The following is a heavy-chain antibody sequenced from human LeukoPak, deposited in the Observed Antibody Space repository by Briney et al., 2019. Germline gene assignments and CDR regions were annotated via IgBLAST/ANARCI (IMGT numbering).Heavy chain of an antibody. CDR1: GFTFSNYT. CDR3: ARDNWFGESYYFDY. D-gene: IGHD3-10*01. V-gene: IGHV3-30*04. CDR2: ISYDGSNK. J-gene: IGHJ4*02. Sequence: GGSLRLSCAAPGFTFSNYTMHWVRQAPGKGLEWVALISYDGSNKYYADSVKGRFTISRDNSKNTLYLQMNSLRAEDTAVYYCARDNWFGESYYFDYWGQGTLVTVSS.